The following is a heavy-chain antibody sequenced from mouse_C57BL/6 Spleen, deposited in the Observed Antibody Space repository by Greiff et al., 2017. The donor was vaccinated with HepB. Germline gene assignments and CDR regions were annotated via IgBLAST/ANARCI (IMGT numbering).Heavy chain of an antibody. CDR1: GYTFTDYE. V-gene: IGHV1-15*01. Sequence: QVQLQQSGAELVRPGASVTLSCKASGYTFTDYEMHWVKQTPVHGLEWIGAIDPETGGTAYNQKFKGKAILTADKSSSTAYMELRSLTSEDSAVYYCTRGDYYGRSHGHWYFDVWGTGTTVTVSS. CDR2: IDPETGGT. J-gene: IGHJ1*03. CDR3: TRGDYYGRSHGHWYFDV. D-gene: IGHD1-1*01.